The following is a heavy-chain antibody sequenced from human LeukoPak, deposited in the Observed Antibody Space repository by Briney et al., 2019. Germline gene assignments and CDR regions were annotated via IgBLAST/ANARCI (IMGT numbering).Heavy chain of an antibody. CDR2: IYHSGGA. J-gene: IGHJ3*02. Sequence: SETLSLTCSVSGGSISSGGYYWSWIRQHPEEGLEWIGYIYHSGGADYNPSLKSRVTISVDTSRNQFSLKLTTVTAADTAVYYCARESSGTEGSAAFDIWGRGTMVTVSS. CDR1: GGSISSGGYY. D-gene: IGHD3-22*01. CDR3: ARESSGTEGSAAFDI. V-gene: IGHV4-31*03.